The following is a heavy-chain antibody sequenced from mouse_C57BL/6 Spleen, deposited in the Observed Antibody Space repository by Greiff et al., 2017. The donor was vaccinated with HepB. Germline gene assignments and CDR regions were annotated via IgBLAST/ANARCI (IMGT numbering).Heavy chain of an antibody. V-gene: IGHV1-80*01. CDR1: GYAFSSYW. D-gene: IGHD1-1*01. J-gene: IGHJ3*01. Sequence: QVQLKQSGAELVKPGASVKISCKASGYAFSSYWMNWVKQRPGKGLEWIGQIYPGDGDTNYNGKFKGKATLTADKSSSTAYMQLSSLTSEDSAVYFCARSYGSSSWFAYWGQGTLVTVSA. CDR3: ARSYGSSSWFAY. CDR2: IYPGDGDT.